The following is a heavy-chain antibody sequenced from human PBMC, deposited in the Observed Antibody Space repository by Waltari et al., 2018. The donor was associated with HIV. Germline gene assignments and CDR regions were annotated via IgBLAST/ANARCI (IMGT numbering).Heavy chain of an antibody. J-gene: IGHJ2*01. V-gene: IGHV4-34*01. CDR1: GGSFSGYY. CDR2: INHSGNT. Sequence: QVQLQQWGAGLLKPSETLSLTCAVYGGSFSGYYWSWIRQPPGKGLEWIGEINHSGNTNYNPSRKSRVTISVDTSKNQFSLKLSSVTAADTAVYYCAREKDGDYVAQGWYFDLWGRGTLVTVSS. CDR3: AREKDGDYVAQGWYFDL. D-gene: IGHD4-17*01.